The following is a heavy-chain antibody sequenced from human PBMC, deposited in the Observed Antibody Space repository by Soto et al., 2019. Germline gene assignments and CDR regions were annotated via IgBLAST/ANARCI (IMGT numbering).Heavy chain of an antibody. V-gene: IGHV1-46*01. CDR1: GYTFTSYY. D-gene: IGHD2-2*02. CDR2: INPSGGST. J-gene: IGHJ6*02. CDR3: ARDISYCSSTSCYMYYYYYGMDV. Sequence: ASVKVSCKASGYTFTSYYMHWVRQAPGQGLEWMGIINPSGGSTSYAQKFQGRVTMTRDTSTSTVYMELSSLRSEDTAVYYCARDISYCSSTSCYMYYYYYGMDVWGQGTTVTVS.